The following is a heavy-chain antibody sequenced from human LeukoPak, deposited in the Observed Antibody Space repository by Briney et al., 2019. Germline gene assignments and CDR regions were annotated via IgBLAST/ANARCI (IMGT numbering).Heavy chain of an antibody. Sequence: GESLKISCKGSGYEYSFTSYSIGWVRQMPGKGLECLGILYPGDSSTRYRPSFQGQVTISADKSISTAYLQWSSLKASDTAMYYFARVKSGTYSAFDIWGQGTLVTVSS. J-gene: IGHJ3*02. CDR2: LYPGDSST. CDR1: GYEYSFTSYS. V-gene: IGHV5-51*01. D-gene: IGHD1-26*01. CDR3: ARVKSGTYSAFDI.